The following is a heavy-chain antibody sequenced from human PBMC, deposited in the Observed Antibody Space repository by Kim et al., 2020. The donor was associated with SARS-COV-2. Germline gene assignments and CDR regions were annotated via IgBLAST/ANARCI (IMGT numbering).Heavy chain of an antibody. CDR1: GYTFTSYA. V-gene: IGHV7-4-1*02. CDR3: ARGGGYQLPRYYYYYGMDV. Sequence: ASVKVSCKASGYTFTSYAMNWVRQAPGQGLEWMGWINTNTGNPTYAQGFTGRFVFSLDTSVSTAYLQISSLKAEDTAVYYCARGGGYQLPRYYYYYGMDVWGQGTTVTVSS. D-gene: IGHD2-2*01. J-gene: IGHJ6*02. CDR2: INTNTGNP.